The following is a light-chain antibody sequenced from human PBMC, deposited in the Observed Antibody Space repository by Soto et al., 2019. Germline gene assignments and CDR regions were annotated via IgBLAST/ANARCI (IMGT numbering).Light chain of an antibody. Sequence: QSVLTQPPSVSGAPGQRVTISCTGSSSNIGAGYDVHWYQQLPGTAPKLLIYGNSNRPSGVPDRFSGSKSGTSASLAITGLQAEDXADYYCQSYDSSLSGSRVFGGGTKLTVL. J-gene: IGLJ2*01. V-gene: IGLV1-40*01. CDR2: GNS. CDR3: QSYDSSLSGSRV. CDR1: SSNIGAGYD.